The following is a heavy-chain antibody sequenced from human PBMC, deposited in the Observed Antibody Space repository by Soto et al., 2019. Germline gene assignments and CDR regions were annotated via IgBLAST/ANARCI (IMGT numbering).Heavy chain of an antibody. J-gene: IGHJ3*01. Sequence: SDTLSLTCTVPGDSVNNGGYYWSWLRQHPGKGLELIGHTYYTGSTYFNPSLKSRVTISVDTSKNQFSLRLSFVTAADSAVYYCERDHGPTVTSAFDVWGQGTMVTVSS. V-gene: IGHV4-31*03. D-gene: IGHD4-17*01. CDR1: GDSVNNGGYY. CDR2: TYYTGST. CDR3: ERDHGPTVTSAFDV.